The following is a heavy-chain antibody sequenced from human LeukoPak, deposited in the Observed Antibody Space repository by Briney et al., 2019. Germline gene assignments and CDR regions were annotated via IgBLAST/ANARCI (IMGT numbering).Heavy chain of an antibody. D-gene: IGHD5-12*01. CDR3: ARENKDSGPRGDGMDV. V-gene: IGHV1-69*01. J-gene: IGHJ6*02. Sequence: GSSVKVSCKASGGTFSSYAISWVRQAPGQGLEWMGGIIPIFGTANYAQKFQGRVTITADESTSTAYMELSSLRSEGTAVYYCARENKDSGPRGDGMDVWGQGTTVTVSS. CDR1: GGTFSSYA. CDR2: IIPIFGTA.